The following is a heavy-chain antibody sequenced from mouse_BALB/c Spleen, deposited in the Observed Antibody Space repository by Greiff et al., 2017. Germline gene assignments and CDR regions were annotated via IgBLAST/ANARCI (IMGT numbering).Heavy chain of an antibody. J-gene: IGHJ2*01. CDR3: NERRRGFDY. Sequence: EVQLQESGAELVRSGASVKLSCTASGFNIKDYYMHWVKQRPEQGLEWIGWIDPENGDSEYAPKFQGKATMTADTSSNTAYLQLSSLTSEDTAVYYCNERRRGFDYWGQGTTLTVSS. V-gene: IGHV14-4*02. CDR1: GFNIKDYY. CDR2: IDPENGDS.